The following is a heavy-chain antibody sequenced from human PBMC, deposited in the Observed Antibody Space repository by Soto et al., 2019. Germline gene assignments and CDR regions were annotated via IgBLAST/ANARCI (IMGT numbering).Heavy chain of an antibody. V-gene: IGHV3-64*01. Sequence: GGSLRLSCAASGFTFSSYAMHWVRQAPGKGLEYVSAISSNGGSTYYANSVKGRFTISRDNSKNTLYLQMGSLRAEDMAVYYCARDSRRGDAFDIWGQGTMVTVSS. J-gene: IGHJ3*02. CDR1: GFTFSSYA. CDR2: ISSNGGST. D-gene: IGHD1-26*01. CDR3: ARDSRRGDAFDI.